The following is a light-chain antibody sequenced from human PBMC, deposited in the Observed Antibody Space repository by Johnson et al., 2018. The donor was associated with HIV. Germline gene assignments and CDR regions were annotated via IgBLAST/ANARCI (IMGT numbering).Light chain of an antibody. J-gene: IGLJ1*01. CDR2: ENN. CDR3: GTLYSSLIAFYV. CDR1: SSNIGNNY. Sequence: QSVLTQPPSVSAAPGQKVTISCSGSSSNIGNNYVSWYQQLPGTAPKLLIYENNKRPSGIPDRFSGSKSGTSATLGITGLQTGEEADYYGGTLYSSLIAFYVFGPGTKVTVL. V-gene: IGLV1-51*02.